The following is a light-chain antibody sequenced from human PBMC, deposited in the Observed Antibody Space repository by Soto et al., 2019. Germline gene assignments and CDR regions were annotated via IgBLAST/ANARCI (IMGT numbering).Light chain of an antibody. CDR3: ATWDETLNGVV. CDR1: SSNIGTNT. V-gene: IGLV1-44*01. J-gene: IGLJ3*02. CDR2: TND. Sequence: QSVLTQSPSVSGTPGQSVTISCSGSSSNIGTNTVNWYQQLPGTTPKLVVHTNDQRPSGVPARFSGSRSGTSASLAISGLQSEDEADYYCATWDETLNGVVFGGGTQLTVL.